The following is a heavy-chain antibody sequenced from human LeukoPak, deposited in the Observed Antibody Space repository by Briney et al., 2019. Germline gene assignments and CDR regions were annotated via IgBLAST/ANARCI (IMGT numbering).Heavy chain of an antibody. CDR2: INHSGST. CDR1: GGSFSGYY. V-gene: IGHV4-34*01. J-gene: IGHJ4*02. CDR3: ARASEGSFNY. Sequence: SETLSLTCAVYGGSFSGYYWGWIRQPPGKGLEWIGEINHSGSTNYNPSLKSRVTISVDTSKNQFSLKLSSVTAADTAVYYCARASEGSFNYWGQGTLVTVSS.